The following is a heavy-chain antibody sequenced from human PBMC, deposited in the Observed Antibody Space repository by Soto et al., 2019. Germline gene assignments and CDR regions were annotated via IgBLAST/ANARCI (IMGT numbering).Heavy chain of an antibody. CDR2: ISSRGRTM. V-gene: IGHV3-48*03. Sequence: GGSLRLSCAASGFSFSGYQMNGVRQAPGKGLEWISYISSRGRTMYYTHSVQGRFTISRDNAKNLLYLQMNSLRDEDTAVYYCARDLLGYHYGMDVWGQRTTVTVSS. J-gene: IGHJ6*02. CDR3: ARDLLGYHYGMDV. CDR1: GFSFSGYQ. D-gene: IGHD2-21*01.